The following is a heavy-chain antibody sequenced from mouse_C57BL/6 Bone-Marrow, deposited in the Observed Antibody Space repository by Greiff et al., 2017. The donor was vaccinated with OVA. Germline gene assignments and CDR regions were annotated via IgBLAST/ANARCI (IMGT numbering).Heavy chain of an antibody. CDR3: TRGGYDYDAWFAY. CDR1: GFNIKDDY. J-gene: IGHJ3*01. Sequence: EVHLVESGAELVRPGASVKLSCTASGFNIKDDYMHWVKQRPEQGLEWIGWIDPENGDTEYASKFQGKATITADTSSNTAYLQLSSLTSEDTAVYYCTRGGYDYDAWFAYWGQGTLVTVSA. CDR2: IDPENGDT. D-gene: IGHD2-4*01. V-gene: IGHV14-4*01.